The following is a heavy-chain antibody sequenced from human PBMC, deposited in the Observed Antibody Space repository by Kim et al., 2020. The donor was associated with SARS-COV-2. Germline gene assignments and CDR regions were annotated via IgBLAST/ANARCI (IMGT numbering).Heavy chain of an antibody. Sequence: NPSLKSRLPISVDTSKNQFSLKLTSVTAADTAVYYCARLPDYFGSGAFDYWGQGTLVTVSS. V-gene: IGHV4-39*01. D-gene: IGHD3-10*01. J-gene: IGHJ4*02. CDR3: ARLPDYFGSGAFDY.